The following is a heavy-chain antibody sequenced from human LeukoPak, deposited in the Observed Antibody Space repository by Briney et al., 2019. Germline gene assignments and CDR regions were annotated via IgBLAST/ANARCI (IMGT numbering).Heavy chain of an antibody. Sequence: PSETLSLTCTVSGDSITIYYWSWIRQPPGKGLEWIGYIDHTGITNYNPSLNSRVTISRDTSKNHFSLELSAATAAYTPLYFCARGRVSSSPCYSTYYYYFSMHVWGKGTTVTVSS. CDR3: ARGRVSSSPCYSTYYYYFSMHV. CDR1: GDSITIYY. CDR2: IDHTGIT. V-gene: IGHV4-59*12. D-gene: IGHD4-11*01. J-gene: IGHJ6*03.